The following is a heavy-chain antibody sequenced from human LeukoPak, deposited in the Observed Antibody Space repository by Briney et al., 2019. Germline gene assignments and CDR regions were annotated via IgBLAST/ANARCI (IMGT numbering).Heavy chain of an antibody. V-gene: IGHV3-21*01. CDR1: GFTFSRHH. CDR3: ATIPTGGLVRAGVIDV. CDR2: ISATSTFI. J-gene: IGHJ6*02. Sequence: GGSLRLSCSASGFTFSRHHMTWVRQAPGKGLEWVSSISATSTFIEDADSVKGRFTISRDNAKNSVYLQMDSLKDEDTAVYYCATIPTGGLVRAGVIDVWGQGTTVTVSS. D-gene: IGHD2-21*01.